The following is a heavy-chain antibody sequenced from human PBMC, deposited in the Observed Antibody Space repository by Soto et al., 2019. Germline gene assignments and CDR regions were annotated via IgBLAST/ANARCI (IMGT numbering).Heavy chain of an antibody. Sequence: QVQLVQSGDEVKKPGSSVKVSCKASGGSFSSYAFSWVRQAPGQGLEWMGGIIPSFGTPNYAQRFQGRVTISADESTTTVYMDLRRLRSEDTAVYYWARGSSSTVGPTGWFDPWGQGTLVTVSS. CDR2: IIPSFGTP. D-gene: IGHD1-26*01. CDR3: ARGSSSTVGPTGWFDP. V-gene: IGHV1-69*01. CDR1: GGSFSSYA. J-gene: IGHJ5*02.